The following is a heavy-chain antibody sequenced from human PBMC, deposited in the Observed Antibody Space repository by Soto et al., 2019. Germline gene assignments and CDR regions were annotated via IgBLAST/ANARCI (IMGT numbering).Heavy chain of an antibody. J-gene: IGHJ4*02. V-gene: IGHV4-39*02. CDR3: AREGIAAAANDY. Sequence: SETLSLTCTVSGGSISSSSYYWGWIRQPPGKGLEWIGSIYYSGSTYYNPSLKSRVTISVDTSKNQFSLKLSFVTAADTAVYYCAREGIAAAANDYWGQGTLVTVSS. CDR2: IYYSGST. CDR1: GGSISSSSYY. D-gene: IGHD6-13*01.